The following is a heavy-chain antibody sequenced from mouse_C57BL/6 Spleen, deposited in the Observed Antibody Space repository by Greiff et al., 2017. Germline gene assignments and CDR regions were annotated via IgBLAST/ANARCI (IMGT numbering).Heavy chain of an antibody. Sequence: VQLKQSGPVLVKPGASVKMSCKASGYTFTDYYMNWVKQSHGKSLEWIGVINPYNGGTSYNQKFKGKATLTVDKSSSTAYMELNSLTSEDSAVYYCASGSSYGYFDYWGQGTTLTVSS. CDR1: GYTFTDYY. V-gene: IGHV1-19*01. CDR3: ASGSSYGYFDY. CDR2: INPYNGGT. D-gene: IGHD1-1*01. J-gene: IGHJ2*01.